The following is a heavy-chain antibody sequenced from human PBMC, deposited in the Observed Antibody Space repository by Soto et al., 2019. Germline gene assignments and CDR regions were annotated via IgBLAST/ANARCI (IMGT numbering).Heavy chain of an antibody. V-gene: IGHV4-39*01. CDR1: GGSISSSSYY. CDR2: IYYSGST. CDR3: ARRRSGSRNWFDP. Sequence: LSLTCTVSGGSISSSSYYWGWIRQPPGKGLEWIGSIYYSGSTYYNPSLKSRVTISVDTSKNQFSLKLSSVTAADTAVYYCARRRSGSRNWFDPWGQGTQVTVSS. J-gene: IGHJ5*02. D-gene: IGHD1-26*01.